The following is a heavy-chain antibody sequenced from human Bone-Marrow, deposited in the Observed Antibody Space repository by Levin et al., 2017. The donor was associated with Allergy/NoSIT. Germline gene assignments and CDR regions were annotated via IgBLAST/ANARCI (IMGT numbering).Heavy chain of an antibody. CDR3: ARDLGNGYYTSDS. CDR1: GDSITTSY. D-gene: IGHD1-26*01. V-gene: IGHV4-4*07. Sequence: LSQTLSLTCTVSGDSITTSYWSWIRQPAGKGLEWIGRVYTSGTTEYNSPFRSRATLSVDTSKSQFSLRLTSVTAADTAVYFCARDLGNGYYTSDSWGQGTLVTVSS. CDR2: VYTSGTT. J-gene: IGHJ4*02.